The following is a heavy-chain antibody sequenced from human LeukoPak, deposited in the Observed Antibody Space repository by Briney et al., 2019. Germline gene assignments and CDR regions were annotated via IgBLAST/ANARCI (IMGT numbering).Heavy chain of an antibody. J-gene: IGHJ4*02. Sequence: ASVKVSCKASGYTFTSYYMHWVRQAPGQGLEWMGIINPSGGSTSYAQKFQGRVTMTRDTSTSTVYMELSSLRSEDTSVYYCARGVVVIFGVGAADYWGQGTLVTVSS. D-gene: IGHD3-3*02. CDR3: ARGVVVIFGVGAADY. CDR2: INPSGGST. V-gene: IGHV1-46*03. CDR1: GYTFTSYY.